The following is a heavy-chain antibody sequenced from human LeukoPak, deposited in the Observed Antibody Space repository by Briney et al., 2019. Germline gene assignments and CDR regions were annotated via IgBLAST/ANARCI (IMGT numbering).Heavy chain of an antibody. CDR1: GGSISSSNW. CDR3: ARRGSSGWYVGWFDP. CDR2: IYHSGST. J-gene: IGHJ5*02. D-gene: IGHD6-19*01. V-gene: IGHV4-4*02. Sequence: SGTLSLTCAVSGGSISSSNWWSWVRQPPGKGLEWIGEIYHSGSTNYNPSLKSRVTISVDKSKNQFSLKLSSVTAADTAVYYCARRGSSGWYVGWFDPWGQGTLVTVSS.